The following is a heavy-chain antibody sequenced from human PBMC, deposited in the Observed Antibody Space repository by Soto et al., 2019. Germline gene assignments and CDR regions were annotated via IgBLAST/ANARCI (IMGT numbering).Heavy chain of an antibody. D-gene: IGHD3-10*01. Sequence: GGSLRLSCAASGFTFSSYSMNWVRQAPGKGLEWVGRIKSKTDGGTTDYAAPVKGRFTISRDDSKNTLYPQMNSLKTEDTAVYYCTTLPMVRGPEDAFDIWGQGTMVTVSS. CDR1: GFTFSSYS. V-gene: IGHV3-15*01. J-gene: IGHJ3*02. CDR2: IKSKTDGGTT. CDR3: TTLPMVRGPEDAFDI.